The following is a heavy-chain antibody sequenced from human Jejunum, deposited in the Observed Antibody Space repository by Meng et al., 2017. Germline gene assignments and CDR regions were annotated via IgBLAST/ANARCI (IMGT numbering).Heavy chain of an antibody. D-gene: IGHD7-27*01. J-gene: IGHJ4*02. CDR2: ISNRGNT. V-gene: IGHV4-4*02. CDR1: GGSITSAHW. Sequence: LVGWSGGELVRPSGTCVLTCAVSGGSITSAHWLTCVRQSTGKGLVWIGEISNRGNTNNNPSLKSRVAISLDSSMTVFTLTVNSVTAADAAMYYCAREPRTNWASRHFDYWGQGTLVTVSS. CDR3: AREPRTNWASRHFDY.